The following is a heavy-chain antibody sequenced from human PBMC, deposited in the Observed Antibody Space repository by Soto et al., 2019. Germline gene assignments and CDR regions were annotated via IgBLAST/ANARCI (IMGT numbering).Heavy chain of an antibody. D-gene: IGHD1-1*01. CDR1: GGTFSSYA. V-gene: IGHV1-69*06. Sequence: QVQLVQSGAEVKKPGSSVKVSCKASGGTFSSYAISWVRQAPGQGLEWMGGIIPIFGTANYAQKFQGRVTITADKSTSTAYMELSSLRSEDTAVYYCARGRAGFLHGTYNYYGMDVWGQGTTVTVSS. J-gene: IGHJ6*02. CDR3: ARGRAGFLHGTYNYYGMDV. CDR2: IIPIFGTA.